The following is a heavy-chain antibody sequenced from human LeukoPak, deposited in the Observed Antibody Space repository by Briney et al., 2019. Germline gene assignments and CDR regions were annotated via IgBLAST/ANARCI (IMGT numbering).Heavy chain of an antibody. Sequence: GGSLRLSCAASGFTFDDYAMNWVRQAPGKGLEWVANIKQDGSEKYYVDSVKGRFTISRDNAKNSLYLQMNSLRAEDTAVYYCARDQRDSSGYFDAFDIWGQGTMVTVSS. CDR3: ARDQRDSSGYFDAFDI. CDR2: IKQDGSEK. CDR1: GFTFDDYA. J-gene: IGHJ3*02. D-gene: IGHD3-22*01. V-gene: IGHV3-7*01.